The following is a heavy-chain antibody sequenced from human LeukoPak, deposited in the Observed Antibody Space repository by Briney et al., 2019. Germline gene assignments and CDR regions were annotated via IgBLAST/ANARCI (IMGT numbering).Heavy chain of an antibody. CDR3: ARSVSSRFTSPRRPYYFDS. CDR1: GFTFSSYG. V-gene: IGHV3-23*01. Sequence: PGGSLRLSCAASGFTFSSYGMHWVRQAPGKGLEWVSTISSSGGYTYFADSVKGRFTISRDNSKNTLYLQMNSLRAEDTAVYYCARSVSSRFTSPRRPYYFDSWGQGTLVTVSS. J-gene: IGHJ4*02. CDR2: ISSSGGYT. D-gene: IGHD2-2*01.